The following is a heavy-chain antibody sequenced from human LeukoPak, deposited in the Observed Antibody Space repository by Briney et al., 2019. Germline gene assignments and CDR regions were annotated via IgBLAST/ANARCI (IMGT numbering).Heavy chain of an antibody. Sequence: ASVKVSCKASGGTFSSYAISWVRQAPGQGLEWMGGIIPIFGTANYAQKFRGRVTITADKSTRTAYMELSSLRSEDTAVYYCARVSCGGNCYSLIGAFDIWGQGTMVTVSS. D-gene: IGHD2-15*01. V-gene: IGHV1-69*06. CDR1: GGTFSSYA. J-gene: IGHJ3*02. CDR2: IIPIFGTA. CDR3: ARVSCGGNCYSLIGAFDI.